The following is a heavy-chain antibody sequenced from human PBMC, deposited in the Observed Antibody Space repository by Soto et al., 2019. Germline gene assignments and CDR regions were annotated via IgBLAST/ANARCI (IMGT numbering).Heavy chain of an antibody. CDR1: GGTFSTYS. CDR2: IIPIFGTA. D-gene: IGHD1-26*01. V-gene: IGHV1-69*06. CDR3: ASSSGNNYGVGTNYYFDY. J-gene: IGHJ4*02. Sequence: QVQLVQSGAEVKKPGSSVKVSCKTSGGTFSTYSIVWVRQAPGEGLEWMGGIIPIFGTANYAHKFQDRVTITADKSTNTDFMELSRLNSEDTAMYYCASSSGNNYGVGTNYYFDYWGQGTLVTVSS.